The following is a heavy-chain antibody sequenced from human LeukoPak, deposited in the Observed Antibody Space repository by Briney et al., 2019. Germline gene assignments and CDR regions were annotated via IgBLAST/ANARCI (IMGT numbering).Heavy chain of an antibody. D-gene: IGHD6-19*01. Sequence: GGSLRLSCAASGFTFSSYWMSWVRQAPGKGLEWVANIKQDGREKLYADSVKGRFTISRDNANNSLYLQMNSLRDEDTAVYYCARDRSGWYWDYWGQGTLVTVSS. V-gene: IGHV3-7*01. CDR3: ARDRSGWYWDY. J-gene: IGHJ4*02. CDR2: IKQDGREK. CDR1: GFTFSSYW.